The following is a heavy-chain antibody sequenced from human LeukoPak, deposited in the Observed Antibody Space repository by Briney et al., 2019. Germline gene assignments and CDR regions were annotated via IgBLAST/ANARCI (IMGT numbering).Heavy chain of an antibody. V-gene: IGHV3-30*18. D-gene: IGHD6-6*01. Sequence: TGGSLRLSCAAAGFTFSSYGMDWVRQAPGKGLEWVAFISYDGSNKYYADSVKGRFTISRDNSKNTLYLQMNSLRAEDTAVYYCAKEPGSSSSEVDYWGQGTLVTVSS. CDR2: ISYDGSNK. CDR1: GFTFSSYG. J-gene: IGHJ4*02. CDR3: AKEPGSSSSEVDY.